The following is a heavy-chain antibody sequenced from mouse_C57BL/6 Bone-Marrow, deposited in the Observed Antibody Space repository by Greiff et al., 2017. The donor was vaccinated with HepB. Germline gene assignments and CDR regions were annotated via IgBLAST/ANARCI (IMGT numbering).Heavy chain of an antibody. Sequence: QVQLQQPGAELVKPGASVKMSCKASGYTFTSYWITWVKQRPGQGLEWIGDIYPGSGSTNYNEKFKSKATLTVDTSSSTAYMQLSSLTSEDSAVYYCASRDYDGAWFAYWGQGTLVTVSA. V-gene: IGHV1-55*01. D-gene: IGHD2-4*01. CDR3: ASRDYDGAWFAY. CDR2: IYPGSGST. CDR1: GYTFTSYW. J-gene: IGHJ3*01.